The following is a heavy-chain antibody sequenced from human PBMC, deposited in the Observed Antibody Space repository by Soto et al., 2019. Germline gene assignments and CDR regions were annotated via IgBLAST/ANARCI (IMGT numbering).Heavy chain of an antibody. Sequence: QITLKESGPTLVKPTQTLTLTCIFSGFSLRTSGVGVGWIRQPPGKALEWLGFIYWNDDKRYSPSLKSRLTITKDTSKNQVGLTMTNMDPVDTATYYCAKSGSSGWYGWFDPWGQGTLVTISS. D-gene: IGHD6-19*01. CDR1: GFSLRTSGVG. V-gene: IGHV2-5*01. CDR2: IYWNDDK. CDR3: AKSGSSGWYGWFDP. J-gene: IGHJ5*02.